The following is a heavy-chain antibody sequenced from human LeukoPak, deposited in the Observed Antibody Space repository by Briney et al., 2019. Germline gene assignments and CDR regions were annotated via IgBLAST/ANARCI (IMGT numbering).Heavy chain of an antibody. CDR3: AKGGYSYLDY. J-gene: IGHJ4*02. D-gene: IGHD5-18*01. Sequence: GGTLRLSCAASGFTFSSYGMSWVRQAPGKGLEWVSAISGSGGSTYYADSVKGRFTISRGNSKNTLYLQMNSLRVEDTAVYYCAKGGYSYLDYWGQGTLVTVSS. CDR2: ISGSGGST. V-gene: IGHV3-23*01. CDR1: GFTFSSYG.